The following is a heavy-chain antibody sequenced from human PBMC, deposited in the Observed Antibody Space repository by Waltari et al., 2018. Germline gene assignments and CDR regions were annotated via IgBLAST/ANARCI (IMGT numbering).Heavy chain of an antibody. D-gene: IGHD4-17*01. CDR3: AKVPVTTILDYYYMDV. J-gene: IGHJ6*03. V-gene: IGHV3-33*06. Sequence: QVQLVESGGGVVKPGRSLRLSCAASGFTFSSYGMHWVRQAPGKGLEWVAVILYDGINKYYADSVNGRFTISRDNSKNTLYLQMNSLRAEDTAVYYCAKVPVTTILDYYYMDVWGKGTTVTVSS. CDR1: GFTFSSYG. CDR2: ILYDGINK.